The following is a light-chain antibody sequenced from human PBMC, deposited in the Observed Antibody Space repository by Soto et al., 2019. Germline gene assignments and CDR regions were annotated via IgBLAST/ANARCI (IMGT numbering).Light chain of an antibody. Sequence: QSALTQPASVSGSPGQSITISCTGTSSDVGAYTYVSWYQQYPGKAPKLIIYEVSNRPSGVSYRFSGSKSGNTASLTISGLQTEDEADYYCSSYTSSSTLFGTGTKVTVL. CDR1: SSDVGAYTY. V-gene: IGLV2-14*01. J-gene: IGLJ1*01. CDR2: EVS. CDR3: SSYTSSSTL.